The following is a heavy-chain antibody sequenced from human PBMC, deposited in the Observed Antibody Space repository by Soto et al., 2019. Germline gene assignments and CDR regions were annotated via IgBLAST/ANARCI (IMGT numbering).Heavy chain of an antibody. J-gene: IGHJ4*02. D-gene: IGHD2-15*01. V-gene: IGHV3-74*01. Sequence: EVQLVESGGGLAQPGGSLRLSCAASGFIFSNYWMHWVRRVPGKGLVWVSRINTDGSATYYADSVKGRLTVSRDNAKNTHDLQMNSLRVDDTAGYYCSRDGGGYWGQGTLVTVSS. CDR2: INTDGSAT. CDR1: GFIFSNYW. CDR3: SRDGGGY.